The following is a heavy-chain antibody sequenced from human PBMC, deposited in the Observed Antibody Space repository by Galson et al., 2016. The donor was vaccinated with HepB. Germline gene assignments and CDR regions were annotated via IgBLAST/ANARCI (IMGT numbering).Heavy chain of an antibody. D-gene: IGHD6-19*01. V-gene: IGHV3-11*01. CDR1: GFRFSDYY. J-gene: IGHJ5*02. CDR3: ARMIPLYSSGWYVRGDGWFDP. CDR2: ISSSGRPI. Sequence: SLRLSCAASGFRFSDYYMSWIRQAPGKELEWLSYISSSGRPIYYADSVKGRFTISRDNAKNSLYLQMNNLRGEDTAVYYCARMIPLYSSGWYVRGDGWFDPWGQGTLVTVSS.